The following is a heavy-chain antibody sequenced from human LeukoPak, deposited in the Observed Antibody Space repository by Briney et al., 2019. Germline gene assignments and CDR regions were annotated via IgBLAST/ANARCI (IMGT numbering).Heavy chain of an antibody. J-gene: IGHJ4*02. D-gene: IGHD3-10*01. V-gene: IGHV3-66*01. CDR3: ARVGPGSGSYSDY. CDR1: GFTVSSNY. CDR2: IYSGGTT. Sequence: PGGSLRLSCAASGFTVSSNYMSWVRQAPGKGLEWVSVIYSGGTTYYADSVKGRFTISRDNSKNTLYLQMNRLRAEDTAVYYCARVGPGSGSYSDYWGQGTLVTVSS.